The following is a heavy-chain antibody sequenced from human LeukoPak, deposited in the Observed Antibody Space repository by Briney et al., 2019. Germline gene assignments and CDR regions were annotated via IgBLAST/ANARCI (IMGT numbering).Heavy chain of an antibody. CDR2: IYYSGST. Sequence: SETLSLTCTVSGGSISSSSYYWGWIRQPPGKGLEWIGSIYYSGSTYYNPPLKSRVTISVDTSKNQFSLKLSSVTAADTAVYYCATLTTVTTSFSFWGQGTLVTVSS. V-gene: IGHV4-39*01. CDR3: ATLTTVTTSFSF. CDR1: GGSISSSSYY. J-gene: IGHJ4*02. D-gene: IGHD4-17*01.